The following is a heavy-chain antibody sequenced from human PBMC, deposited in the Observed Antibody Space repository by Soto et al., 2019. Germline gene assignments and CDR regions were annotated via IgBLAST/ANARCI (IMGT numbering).Heavy chain of an antibody. J-gene: IGHJ6*02. Sequence: QVQLVQSGTEVKKPGASVTVSCKSSGYTFTNYGFSWVRQAPGQGLEWMGWISGYNGNTKYAEKFQNRVTMTTDTSTNPANMELRSLRSDDTAVYYCAREGQAPYYYYGMDVWGQGTAVTVSS. CDR2: ISGYNGNT. CDR3: AREGQAPYYYYGMDV. CDR1: GYTFTNYG. V-gene: IGHV1-18*01.